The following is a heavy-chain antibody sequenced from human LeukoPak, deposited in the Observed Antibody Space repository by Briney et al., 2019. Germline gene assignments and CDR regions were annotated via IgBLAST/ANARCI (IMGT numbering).Heavy chain of an antibody. CDR2: IHYLGST. V-gene: IGHV4-59*12. CDR3: ARERSSGWYSDYYGMDV. CDR1: GDSMRHYY. Sequence: PSETLSLTCSVSGDSMRHYYWSWIRQPPGKGLEWIGYIHYLGSTKYNPSLKSRVTISVDTSKNQFSLKLSSVTAADTAVYYCARERSSGWYSDYYGMDVWGQGTTVTVSS. D-gene: IGHD6-19*01. J-gene: IGHJ6*02.